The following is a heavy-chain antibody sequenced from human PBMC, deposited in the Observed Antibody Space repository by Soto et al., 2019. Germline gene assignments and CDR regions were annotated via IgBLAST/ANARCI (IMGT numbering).Heavy chain of an antibody. V-gene: IGHV3-15*01. J-gene: IGHJ4*02. Sequence: EVQLVESGGGLVKPGGSLTISCTSSDFPFFNGWMSWVRRAPGRGLEWVGRIKSKTDGGTTDYAGPVKGRFTISRDDSKDTMYLQMNSLENEDTGVYDGTPDVTWMSGGDYWGQGTPVTVSS. D-gene: IGHD5-12*01. CDR2: IKSKTDGGTT. CDR3: TPDVTWMSGGDY. CDR1: DFPFFNGW.